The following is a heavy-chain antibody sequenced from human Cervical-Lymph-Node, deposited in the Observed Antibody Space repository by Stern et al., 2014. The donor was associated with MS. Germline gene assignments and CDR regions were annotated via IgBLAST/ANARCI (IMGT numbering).Heavy chain of an antibody. V-gene: IGHV4-59*01. CDR3: ARLAASNSGPFDY. Sequence: QMQLQESGPGLVKASETLSLTCSVSGISTISNYWSWFRQSPGKGLEWIGNIYYTGSTNYNPPLKSRVTMSVDTSKNQFSVKVTSVTAADTAVYYCARLAASNSGPFDYWGQGTLVTVSS. CDR1: GISTISNY. J-gene: IGHJ4*01. D-gene: IGHD6-25*01. CDR2: IYYTGST.